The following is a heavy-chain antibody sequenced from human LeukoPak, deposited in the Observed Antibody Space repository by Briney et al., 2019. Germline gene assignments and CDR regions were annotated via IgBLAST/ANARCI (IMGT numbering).Heavy chain of an antibody. CDR3: ARDRRDGYNFDY. CDR1: GGSISGYY. CDR2: IYYSGST. J-gene: IGHJ4*02. V-gene: IGHV4-59*12. D-gene: IGHD5-24*01. Sequence: SETLSLTCTVSGGSISGYYWSWIRQPLGKGLEWIGYIYYSGSTYYNPSLKSRVTISVDTSKNQFSLKVSSVTAADTAVYYCARDRRDGYNFDYWGQGTLVTVSS.